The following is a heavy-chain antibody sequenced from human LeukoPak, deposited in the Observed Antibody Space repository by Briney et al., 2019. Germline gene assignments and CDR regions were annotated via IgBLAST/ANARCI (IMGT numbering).Heavy chain of an antibody. CDR1: GFSFSTYA. Sequence: GGSLRLFCGGSGFSFSTYALHWVRQSTGKGLVYVSGIGSNGGYIYYSNSVKGRFTISRDNSKNTVYLQMGGLRAEDMAVYYCARGRKSGTYKYYFDYWGQGTLVTVSS. CDR2: IGSNGGYI. J-gene: IGHJ4*02. CDR3: ARGRKSGTYKYYFDY. V-gene: IGHV3-64*01. D-gene: IGHD1-26*01.